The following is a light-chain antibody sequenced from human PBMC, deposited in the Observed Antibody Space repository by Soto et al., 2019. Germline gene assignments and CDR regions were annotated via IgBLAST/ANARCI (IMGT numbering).Light chain of an antibody. Sequence: DIQLTQSPSFLSASVGDRVTITCRASQGISSYLAWYQQKPGKAPKLLIYAASTLQSGVPSRFSGSGSGTEFTLTISSLQPEDFATYYCLQPNSYPFTFGPGTKVAIK. V-gene: IGKV1-9*01. J-gene: IGKJ3*01. CDR2: AAS. CDR3: LQPNSYPFT. CDR1: QGISSY.